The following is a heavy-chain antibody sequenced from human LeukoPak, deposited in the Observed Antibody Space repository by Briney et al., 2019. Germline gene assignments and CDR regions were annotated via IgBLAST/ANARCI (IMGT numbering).Heavy chain of an antibody. CDR2: INPNSGGT. D-gene: IGHD5-18*01. J-gene: IGHJ4*02. CDR1: GGTFSSYA. V-gene: IGHV1-2*06. CDR3: ARSGRGYKDY. Sequence: ASVKVSCKASGGTFSSYAISWVRQAPGQGLEWMGRINPNSGGTNYAQKFQGRVTMTRDTSISTAYMELSRLRSDDTAVYYCARSGRGYKDYWGQGTLVTVSS.